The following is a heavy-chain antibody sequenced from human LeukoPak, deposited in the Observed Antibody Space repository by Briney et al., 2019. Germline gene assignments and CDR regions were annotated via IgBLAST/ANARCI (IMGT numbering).Heavy chain of an antibody. J-gene: IGHJ3*02. D-gene: IGHD3-3*01. CDR1: GYTFTGYY. V-gene: IGHV1-2*02. Sequence: ASVKVSCKASGYTFTGYYIHWLRQAPGQGLEGMGWINPNSGDTNYAQKFQGRVTMTRDTSISTAYMELSRLRSDDTAVYYRAIDTIFGVVTPAFDIWGQGTMVTVSS. CDR2: INPNSGDT. CDR3: AIDTIFGVVTPAFDI.